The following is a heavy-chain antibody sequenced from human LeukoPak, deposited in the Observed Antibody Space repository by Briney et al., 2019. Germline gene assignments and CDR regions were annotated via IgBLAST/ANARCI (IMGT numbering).Heavy chain of an antibody. V-gene: IGHV3-7*03. D-gene: IGHD1-26*01. Sequence: GGSLRLSCAVSGFTFSSYWMSWVRQAPGKGLEWVANIKQDGSEKYYVDSVKGRFTISRDNAKNSLYLRMNSLRAEDTAVYYCARGKQWENYWGQGTLVTVSS. CDR3: ARGKQWENY. J-gene: IGHJ4*02. CDR1: GFTFSSYW. CDR2: IKQDGSEK.